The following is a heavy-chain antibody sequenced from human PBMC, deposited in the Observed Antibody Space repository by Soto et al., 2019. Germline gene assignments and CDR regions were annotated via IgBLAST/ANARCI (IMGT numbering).Heavy chain of an antibody. CDR2: TYYRSKWYN. CDR1: GDSVSSNSAA. Sequence: SQTLSLTCAISGDSVSSNSAAWNWIRQSPSRGLEWLGRTYYRSKWYNDYAVSVKSRITINPDTSKNQFSLQLNSVTPEDTAVYYCARVVVVPAAHRYYYCYGMDVWGQGTTVTVSS. D-gene: IGHD2-2*01. V-gene: IGHV6-1*01. J-gene: IGHJ6*02. CDR3: ARVVVVPAAHRYYYCYGMDV.